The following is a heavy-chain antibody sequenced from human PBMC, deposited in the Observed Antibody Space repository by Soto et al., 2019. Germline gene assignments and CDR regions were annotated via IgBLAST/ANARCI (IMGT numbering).Heavy chain of an antibody. V-gene: IGHV3-23*01. CDR3: AKGISSASSFDN. CDR1: GFTFSHHD. D-gene: IGHD3-22*01. CDR2: ISGSGGRT. Sequence: GRSLRLSCAASGFTFSHHDMSWVRQSPGKGLGWVSAISGSGGRTHYADSVKGRFTISRDNSKNMLSLQMNSLRAEDTAVYHCAKGISSASSFDNWGQGTLVTVSS. J-gene: IGHJ4*02.